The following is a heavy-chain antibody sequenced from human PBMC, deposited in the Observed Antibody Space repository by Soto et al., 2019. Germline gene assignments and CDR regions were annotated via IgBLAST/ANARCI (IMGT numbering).Heavy chain of an antibody. V-gene: IGHV1-18*01. D-gene: IGHD6-13*01. J-gene: IGHJ4*02. CDR3: ARTDSRPQDFDY. CDR2: ISAYNGNT. CDR1: GYTFTSYG. Sequence: QVQLVQSGAEVKKPGASVKVSCKASGYTFTSYGITWVRQAPGQGLEWMGWISAYNGNTNYAQKLQGSVTMTNYTSKSTAYMELRSLRSDDTAVYYCARTDSRPQDFDYWGQGTLVTVSS.